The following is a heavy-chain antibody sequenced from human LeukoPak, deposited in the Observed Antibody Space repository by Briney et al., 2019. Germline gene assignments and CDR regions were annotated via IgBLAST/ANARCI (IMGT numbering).Heavy chain of an antibody. V-gene: IGHV3-23*01. Sequence: GGSLRLSCAASGFIFSNYGLTWVRQAPGKGLEWVSTISGGSGSTDYADSVKGRFTISRDNSKNTLYLLMDSLRAEDTAVYYCARDTGDFQGLDIWGLGTMVTVSS. CDR2: ISGGSGST. J-gene: IGHJ3*02. CDR1: GFIFSNYG. CDR3: ARDTGDFQGLDI. D-gene: IGHD3-3*01.